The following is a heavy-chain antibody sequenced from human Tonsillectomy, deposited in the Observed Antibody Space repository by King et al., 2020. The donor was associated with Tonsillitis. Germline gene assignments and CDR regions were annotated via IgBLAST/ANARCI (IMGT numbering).Heavy chain of an antibody. D-gene: IGHD5-24*01. CDR2: IKRDGSEK. V-gene: IGHV3-7*03. J-gene: IGHJ6*02. CDR3: AAMDYGYAV. CDR1: GFTFSSYW. Sequence: VQLVESGGGLVQPGGSLRLSCAASGFTFSSYWMCWVRQAPGKGLEWVANIKRDGSEKNYVDSVQGRFSISRDNAKNSLYLQMNSLRTEDTAVYYCAAMDYGYAVWGQGTTVIVSS.